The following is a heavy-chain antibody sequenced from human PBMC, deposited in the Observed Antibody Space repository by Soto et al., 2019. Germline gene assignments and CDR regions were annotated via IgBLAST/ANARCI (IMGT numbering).Heavy chain of an antibody. Sequence: GSLRLSCAASGFTVSSSYMTWVRHVPGKGLEWVSVMYAGGTTYYANSVKGRFTFSRDNSKNMMYLQMNNLRAEDTAMYYCAREFRDGSNTRLAFDP. CDR2: MYAGGTT. CDR3: AREFRDGSNTRLAFDP. J-gene: IGHJ5*02. CDR1: GFTVSSSY. V-gene: IGHV3-66*01. D-gene: IGHD6-6*01.